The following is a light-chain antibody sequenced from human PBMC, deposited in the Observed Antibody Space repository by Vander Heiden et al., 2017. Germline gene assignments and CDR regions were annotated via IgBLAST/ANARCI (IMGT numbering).Light chain of an antibody. CDR2: AAS. Sequence: IQMSQSPSSVSASVGDRVTIPCRASQGISNSLAWYQQKPGKAPKLLIAAASSLQSGVPSRFSGSVSGTDFTLSISSLQPEDFATYFCQQANSFPITFGQGTRLEIK. J-gene: IGKJ5*01. V-gene: IGKV1-12*01. CDR3: QQANSFPIT. CDR1: QGISNS.